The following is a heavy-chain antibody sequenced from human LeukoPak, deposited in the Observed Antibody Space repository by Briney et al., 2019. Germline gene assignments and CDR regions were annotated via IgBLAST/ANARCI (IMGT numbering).Heavy chain of an antibody. CDR3: ARWGPDYEYSSRYYYYMDV. V-gene: IGHV1-58*01. D-gene: IGHD6-13*01. CDR2: IVVGSGNT. Sequence: SVKVSCKASGFTFTSSAVQWVRQARGQRLEWIGWIVVGSGNTNYAQKFQERVTITRDMSTSTAYMELRSLRSDDTAVYYCARWGPDYEYSSRYYYYMDVWGKGTTVTVS. CDR1: GFTFTSSA. J-gene: IGHJ6*03.